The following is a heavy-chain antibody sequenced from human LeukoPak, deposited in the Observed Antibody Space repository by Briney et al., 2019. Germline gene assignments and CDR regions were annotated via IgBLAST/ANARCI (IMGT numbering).Heavy chain of an antibody. D-gene: IGHD1-26*01. CDR2: ISSSSSTI. CDR1: GFTFSSYS. CDR3: ASAAPHAGELPWRYRPNKINDY. J-gene: IGHJ4*02. Sequence: GGSLRLSCAASGFTFSSYSMNWVRQAPGKGLEWVSYISSSSSTIYYADSVKGRFTISRDNAKNSLYLQMNSLRDEDTAVYYCASAAPHAGELPWRYRPNKINDYWGQGTLVTVSS. V-gene: IGHV3-48*02.